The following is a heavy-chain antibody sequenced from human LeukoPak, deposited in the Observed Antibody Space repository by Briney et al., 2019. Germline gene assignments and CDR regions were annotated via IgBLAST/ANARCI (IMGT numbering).Heavy chain of an antibody. Sequence: SETLSLTCAVSGGSISSGGYSWSWIRQPPGKGLEWIGYIYHSGSTYYNPSLKSRVTISVDRSKNQFSLKLSSVTAADTAVYYCAKDSSGYLWGQGTLVTVSS. CDR3: AKDSSGYL. J-gene: IGHJ5*02. CDR2: IYHSGST. CDR1: GGSISSGGYS. D-gene: IGHD3-22*01. V-gene: IGHV4-30-2*01.